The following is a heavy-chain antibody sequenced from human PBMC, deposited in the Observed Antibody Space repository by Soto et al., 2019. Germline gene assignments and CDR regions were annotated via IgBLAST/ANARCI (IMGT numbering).Heavy chain of an antibody. CDR3: ARDQYSSSWYNWFDP. D-gene: IGHD6-13*01. Sequence: GGSLRLSCAASGFTFSDYYMSWIRQAPGKGLEWVSYISSSGSTIYYADSVKGRFTISRDNAKNSLYLQMNSLRAEDTAVYYCARDQYSSSWYNWFDPWGQGTLVTVSS. J-gene: IGHJ5*02. CDR2: ISSSGSTI. CDR1: GFTFSDYY. V-gene: IGHV3-11*01.